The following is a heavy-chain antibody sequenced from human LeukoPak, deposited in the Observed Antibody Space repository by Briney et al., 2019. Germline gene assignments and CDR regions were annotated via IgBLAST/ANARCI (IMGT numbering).Heavy chain of an antibody. CDR1: GGSISSYY. CDR3: ARVSDILTGYYPWAFDI. D-gene: IGHD3-9*01. Sequence: SETLSLTCTVSGGSISSYYWSWIRQPPGKGLEWIGYIYYSGSTNYKPSLKSRVTISIDTSKNQFSLKLSSVTAADTAVYYCARVSDILTGYYPWAFDICGQGTMVTVSS. CDR2: IYYSGST. J-gene: IGHJ3*02. V-gene: IGHV4-59*01.